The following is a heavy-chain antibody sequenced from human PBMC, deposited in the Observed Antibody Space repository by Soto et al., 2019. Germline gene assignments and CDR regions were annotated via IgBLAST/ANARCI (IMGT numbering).Heavy chain of an antibody. V-gene: IGHV3-21*01. J-gene: IGHJ4*02. Sequence: PRGSLRLACAASGFPFSIYSMNLVRQSPGKGLEWVSSISSSSSYIYYADSVKGRLTISRENAKNSLYLQMNSLRAEDTAVYYCAIYHPSYYWGQGTLVTVSS. CDR1: GFPFSIYS. CDR3: AIYHPSYY. CDR2: ISSSSSYI.